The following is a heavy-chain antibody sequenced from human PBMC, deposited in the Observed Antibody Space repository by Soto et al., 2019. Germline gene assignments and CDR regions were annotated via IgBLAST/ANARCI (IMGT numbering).Heavy chain of an antibody. V-gene: IGHV5-51*01. CDR2: IYPGDSDT. CDR3: ARRGRRGDNWNYFSPRWFDP. CDR1: GYSFTSYW. D-gene: IGHD1-7*01. Sequence: GESLKISCKGSGYSFTSYWIGWVRQMPGKGLEWMGIIYPGDSDTRYSPSFQGQVTISADKSISTAYLQWSSLKASDTAMYYCARRGRRGDNWNYFSPRWFDPWGQGTLVTVSS. J-gene: IGHJ5*02.